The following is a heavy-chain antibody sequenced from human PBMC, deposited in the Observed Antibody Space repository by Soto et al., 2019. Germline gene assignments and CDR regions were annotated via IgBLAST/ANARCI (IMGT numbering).Heavy chain of an antibody. Sequence: ESLSPTSNVSGASISSYCWSWIRQPAGKGLEWIGRIYTSGSTNYNPSLKSRVTMSVDTSKNQFSLKLSSVTAADTAVYYCARVRAILNGSGIYWFDPWGQGTLVTVSS. CDR2: IYTSGST. CDR1: GASISSYC. V-gene: IGHV4-4*07. D-gene: IGHD3-9*01. CDR3: ARVRAILNGSGIYWFDP. J-gene: IGHJ5*02.